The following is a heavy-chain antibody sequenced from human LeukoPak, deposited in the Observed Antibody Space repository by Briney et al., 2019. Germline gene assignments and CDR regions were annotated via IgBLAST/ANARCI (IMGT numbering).Heavy chain of an antibody. J-gene: IGHJ3*02. D-gene: IGHD6-19*01. Sequence: SETLSLTCAVYGGSFNDYFWTWIRQPPGKGLEWIGEIYQSESTNYNPSLKSRVTISVDTSKNQFSLKLNSVTAADTAVYYCARKSVAVRDAFDIWGQGTMVTVSS. V-gene: IGHV4-34*01. CDR2: IYQSEST. CDR3: ARKSVAVRDAFDI. CDR1: GGSFNDYF.